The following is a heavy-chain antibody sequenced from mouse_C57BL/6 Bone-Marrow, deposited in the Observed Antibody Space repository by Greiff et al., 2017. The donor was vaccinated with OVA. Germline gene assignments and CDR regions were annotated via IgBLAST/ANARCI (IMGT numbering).Heavy chain of an antibody. J-gene: IGHJ1*03. V-gene: IGHV14-4*01. CDR1: GFNIKDDY. Sequence: EVQLQQSGAELVRPGASVKLSCTASGFNIKDDYMHWVKQRPEQGLEWIGWIDPENGDTEYASKFQGKATITADTSSNTAYLQLSSLTSENTAVYYCTLLSWYFDVWGTGTTVTVSS. CDR3: TLLSWYFDV. CDR2: IDPENGDT. D-gene: IGHD1-1*01.